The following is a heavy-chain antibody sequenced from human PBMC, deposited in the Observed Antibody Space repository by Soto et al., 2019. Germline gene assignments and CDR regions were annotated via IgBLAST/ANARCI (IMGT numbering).Heavy chain of an antibody. CDR1: GFSLSNGRRG. CDR2: IFSNDEK. CDR3: VRTEDGGRSLTPVGLCDA. J-gene: IGHJ5*02. D-gene: IGHD1-26*01. Sequence: QVTLKESGPVLVNPTETLTLTCTVSGFSLSNGRRGVSWIRQPPGKALEWLAHIFSNDEKRFNTSLKSRLSISKDTSKSQVVLIMTNMDPVDTATYYCVRTEDGGRSLTPVGLCDAWGQGTLVTVSS. V-gene: IGHV2-26*01.